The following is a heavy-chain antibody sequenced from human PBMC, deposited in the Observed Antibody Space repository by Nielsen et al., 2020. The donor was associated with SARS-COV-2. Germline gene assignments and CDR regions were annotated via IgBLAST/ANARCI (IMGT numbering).Heavy chain of an antibody. CDR1: GDTFPIDN. Sequence: ASVKVSCKVSGDTFPIDNIHWLRQAPGQGLEWIGIINLSAGSTDSAQKFKGRVTMTRDTSASTVYLALTSPKSEDTAVYYCATPITVDYFDYWGQGTLVTVSS. V-gene: IGHV1-46*01. J-gene: IGHJ4*02. CDR2: INLSAGST. CDR3: ATPITVDYFDY.